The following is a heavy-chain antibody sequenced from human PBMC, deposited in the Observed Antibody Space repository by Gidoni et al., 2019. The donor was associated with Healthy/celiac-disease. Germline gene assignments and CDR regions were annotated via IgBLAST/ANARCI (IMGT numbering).Heavy chain of an antibody. CDR3: AKAAAAGTPVPFDY. CDR1: GLTFSSYA. J-gene: IGHJ4*02. CDR2: IRGGGDSA. D-gene: IGHD6-13*01. Sequence: EVQLLESGGGLVQSGGSLRLSCAAPGLTFSSYAMRWVRQAPGKGLEWVSAIRGGGDSAYYADSVKGRFTISRDNSKNTLYLQMNSRRAEDAAVYYCAKAAAAGTPVPFDYWGQGTLVTVSS. V-gene: IGHV3-23*01.